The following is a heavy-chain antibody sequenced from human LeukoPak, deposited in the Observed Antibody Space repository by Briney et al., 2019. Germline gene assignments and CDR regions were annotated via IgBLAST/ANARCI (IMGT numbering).Heavy chain of an antibody. J-gene: IGHJ5*02. Sequence: PSETLSLTCTVSGGSISSGGYYWGWIRQHPGKGLEWIGYIYYSGSTYYNPSLKSRVTISVDTSKNQFSLKLSSVTAADTAVYYCATTGGVDWTSNWFDPWGQGTLVTVSS. V-gene: IGHV4-31*03. CDR3: ATTGGVDWTSNWFDP. D-gene: IGHD2-21*02. CDR2: IYYSGST. CDR1: GGSISSGGYY.